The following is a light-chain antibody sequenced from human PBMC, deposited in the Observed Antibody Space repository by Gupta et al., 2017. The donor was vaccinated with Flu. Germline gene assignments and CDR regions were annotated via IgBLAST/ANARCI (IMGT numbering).Light chain of an antibody. CDR3: QQSNSTPWT. CDR2: GAS. CDR1: QSITNY. J-gene: IGKJ1*01. Sequence: DIQMPQSPSFLASSVGDSVTISCRASQSITNYLNWYQKKPGKAPRLLVYGASILESGVPSRFSGRGSGTDFTLSISSLQREDFATYYCQQSNSTPWTFGQGTKVEVK. V-gene: IGKV1-39*01.